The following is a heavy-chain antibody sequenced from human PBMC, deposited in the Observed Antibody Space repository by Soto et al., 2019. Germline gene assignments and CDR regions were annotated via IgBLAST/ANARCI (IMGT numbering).Heavy chain of an antibody. CDR2: INHSGST. D-gene: IGHD6-19*01. CDR3: ARECIAVAANWYFDL. J-gene: IGHJ2*01. Sequence: QVQLQQWGAGLLKPSETLSLTCAVYGGSFSGYYWSWIRQPPGKGLEWIGEINHSGSTNYNPSLKSRVTISVDTSKNQFSLKLSSVTAADTAVYYCARECIAVAANWYFDLWGRGTLVTVSS. CDR1: GGSFSGYY. V-gene: IGHV4-34*01.